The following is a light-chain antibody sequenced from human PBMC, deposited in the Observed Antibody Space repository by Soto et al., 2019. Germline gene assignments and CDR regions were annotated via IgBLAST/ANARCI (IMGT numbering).Light chain of an antibody. Sequence: QSVLTQPASVSGSPGQSITISCTGTSSDIGRPNLVSWYQQHPGKAPKLMVYEDIERPSGVSDRFSGSKSGNTASLTISGLQTEDEANYYCCSYAGGASVVFGGGTKLTVL. CDR3: CSYAGGASVV. CDR2: EDI. V-gene: IGLV2-23*01. CDR1: SSDIGRPNL. J-gene: IGLJ2*01.